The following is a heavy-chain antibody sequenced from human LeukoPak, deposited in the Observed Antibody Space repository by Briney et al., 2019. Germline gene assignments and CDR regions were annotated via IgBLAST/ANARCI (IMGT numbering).Heavy chain of an antibody. D-gene: IGHD1-26*01. Sequence: SETLSLTCTVSGGSISSGDYYWSWIRQPPGKGLEWIGYIYYSGSTYYNPSLKSRVTISVDTSKNQFSLKLSSVTAADTAVYYCARVVGAYDAFDIWGQGTMVTASS. CDR1: GGSISSGDYY. J-gene: IGHJ3*02. V-gene: IGHV4-30-4*01. CDR3: ARVVGAYDAFDI. CDR2: IYYSGST.